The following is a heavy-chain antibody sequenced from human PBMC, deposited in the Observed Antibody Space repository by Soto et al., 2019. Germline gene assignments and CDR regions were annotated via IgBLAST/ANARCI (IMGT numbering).Heavy chain of an antibody. Sequence: SETLSLTCTVSGGSISSYYWSWIRQPPGKGLKWIGYIYYSGSTNYNPSLKSRVTISVDTSKNQFSLKLSSVTAADTAVYYCARHRTRSYSSGWKSNFDYWGQGTLGTVSS. CDR1: GGSISSYY. J-gene: IGHJ4*02. CDR2: IYYSGST. V-gene: IGHV4-59*08. D-gene: IGHD6-19*01. CDR3: ARHRTRSYSSGWKSNFDY.